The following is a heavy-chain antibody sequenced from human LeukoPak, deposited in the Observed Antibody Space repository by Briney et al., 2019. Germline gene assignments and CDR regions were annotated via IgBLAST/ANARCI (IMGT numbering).Heavy chain of an antibody. CDR3: AKDNPIFGVVISYGMDV. Sequence: GGSLRLSCAASGFTFSSYAMSWVRQAPGKGLEWVSAISVSGGSTYYADSVKGRFTISRDNSKNTLYLQMNSLRAEDTAVYYCAKDNPIFGVVISYGMDVWGQGTTVTVSS. CDR2: ISVSGGST. V-gene: IGHV3-23*01. CDR1: GFTFSSYA. J-gene: IGHJ6*02. D-gene: IGHD3-3*01.